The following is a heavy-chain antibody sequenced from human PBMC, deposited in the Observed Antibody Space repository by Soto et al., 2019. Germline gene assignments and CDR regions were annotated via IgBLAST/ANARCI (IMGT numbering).Heavy chain of an antibody. CDR3: ARAFGNDLVATILAMGSDI. V-gene: IGHV1-46*03. D-gene: IGHD5-12*01. Sequence: GASVKVSCKASGYTFTSYYMHWVRQAPGQGLEWMGIINPSGGSTSYAQKFQGRVTMTRDTSTSTVYMELSSLRSEDTAVYYCARAFGNDLVATILAMGSDIWGQRTMVTVSS. CDR1: GYTFTSYY. J-gene: IGHJ3*02. CDR2: INPSGGST.